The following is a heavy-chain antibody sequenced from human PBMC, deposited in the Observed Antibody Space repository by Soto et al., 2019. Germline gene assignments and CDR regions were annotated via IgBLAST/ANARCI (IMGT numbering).Heavy chain of an antibody. CDR2: IIPIFGTA. CDR3: ASGLDSNYAYYGMDV. J-gene: IGHJ6*02. CDR1: GGTFSSYA. D-gene: IGHD4-4*01. V-gene: IGHV1-69*13. Sequence: GASVKVSCKASGGTFSSYAISWVRQAPGQGLEWMGGIIPIFGTANYAQKFQGRVTITADESTSTAYMELSSLRSEDTAVYYCASGLDSNYAYYGMDVWGQGTTVTAP.